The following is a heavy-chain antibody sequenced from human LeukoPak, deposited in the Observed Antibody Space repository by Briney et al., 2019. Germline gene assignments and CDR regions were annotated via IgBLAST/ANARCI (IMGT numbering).Heavy chain of an antibody. D-gene: IGHD1-26*01. CDR2: IIPMLDIS. J-gene: IGHJ4*02. Sequence: ASVKVSCKASGGPFSTYAITWVRQAPGQGLEWMGRIIPMLDISTYAQKFQGRVTITADKSTSTAYMALSSLRSEDTAVYYCAAGATGLHDAFDYWGLGTPVTVSP. V-gene: IGHV1-69*04. CDR3: AAGATGLHDAFDY. CDR1: GGPFSTYA.